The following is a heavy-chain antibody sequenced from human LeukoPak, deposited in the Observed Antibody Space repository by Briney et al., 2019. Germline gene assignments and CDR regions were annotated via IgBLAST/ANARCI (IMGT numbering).Heavy chain of an antibody. CDR2: IWYDGSNK. CDR1: GFTFSSYG. V-gene: IGHV3-33*01. Sequence: PGGSLRLSCAASGFTFSSYGMHWVRQAPGKGLEWVAVIWYDGSNKYYADSVKGRFTISRDNSKNTLYLQMNSLRAEDTAVYYCARDDLTTAFDYWGQGTLVTVSS. CDR3: ARDDLTTAFDY. D-gene: IGHD4/OR15-4a*01. J-gene: IGHJ4*02.